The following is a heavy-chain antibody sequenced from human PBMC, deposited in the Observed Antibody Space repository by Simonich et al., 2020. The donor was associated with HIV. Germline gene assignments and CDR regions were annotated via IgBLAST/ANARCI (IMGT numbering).Heavy chain of an antibody. CDR3: ARGFYQRLYYFDY. V-gene: IGHV4-34*01. D-gene: IGHD2-2*01. Sequence: QVQLQQWGAGLLKPSETLSLTCAVYGGSFSGNYWSWIRQPPGKGLEWIGEINHSESTNYNPSLKSRVTISVDTSKNQFSLKLSSVTAADTAVYYCARGFYQRLYYFDYWGQGTLVTVSS. J-gene: IGHJ4*02. CDR1: GGSFSGNY. CDR2: INHSEST.